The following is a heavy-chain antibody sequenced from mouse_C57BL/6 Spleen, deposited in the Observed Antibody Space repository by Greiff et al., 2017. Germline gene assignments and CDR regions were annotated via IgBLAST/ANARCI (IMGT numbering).Heavy chain of an antibody. CDR1: GYTFTSYW. J-gene: IGHJ3*01. Sequence: VQLQQPGAELVRPGSSVKLSCKASGYTFTSYWMHWVKQRPIQGLEWIGNIDPSDSETHYNQKFKDKATLTVDKSSSTAYMQLSSLTSEDSAVYYCARGSNHRVLGYWGQGTLVTVSA. CDR3: ARGSNHRVLGY. CDR2: IDPSDSET. V-gene: IGHV1-52*01. D-gene: IGHD2-5*01.